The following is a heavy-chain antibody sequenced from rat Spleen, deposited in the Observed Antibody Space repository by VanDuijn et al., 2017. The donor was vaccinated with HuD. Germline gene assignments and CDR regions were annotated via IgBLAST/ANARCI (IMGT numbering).Heavy chain of an antibody. V-gene: IGHV5-29*01. D-gene: IGHD4-3*01. CDR2: ISYDGSTT. Sequence: EVQLVESGGGLVQSGRSLKLSCAASGFTFSDFFMAWVRQAPTKGLEWVATISYDGSTTYYRDSVKGRFTISRDNSKSTLYLQVDSLRSEDTATYYCARQDTSGYSNWFAYWGQGTLVTVSS. CDR1: GFTFSDFF. J-gene: IGHJ3*01. CDR3: ARQDTSGYSNWFAY.